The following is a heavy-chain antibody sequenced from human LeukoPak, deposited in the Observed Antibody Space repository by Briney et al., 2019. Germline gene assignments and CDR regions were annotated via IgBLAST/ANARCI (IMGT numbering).Heavy chain of an antibody. D-gene: IGHD1-26*01. CDR3: ARARDSGSYLFYYYYYMDV. J-gene: IGHJ6*03. CDR1: GYTFTSYG. Sequence: ASVKVSCKASGYTFTSYGISWVRQAPGQGLEWMGWISAYNGNTNYAQKLQGRVTMTTDTSTSTAYMGLRSLRSDDTAVYYCARARDSGSYLFYYYYYMDVWGKGTTVTISS. V-gene: IGHV1-18*01. CDR2: ISAYNGNT.